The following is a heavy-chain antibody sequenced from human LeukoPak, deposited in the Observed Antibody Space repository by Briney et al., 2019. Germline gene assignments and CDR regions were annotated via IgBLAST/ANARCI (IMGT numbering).Heavy chain of an antibody. D-gene: IGHD2-15*01. CDR1: GFTFSSYA. V-gene: IGHV3-23*01. CDR2: ISGSGGST. CDR3: AKDDIVVVVAAIILDY. J-gene: IGHJ4*02. Sequence: PGGSLRLSCAASGFTFSSYAMSWVRQAPGKGLEWVPAISGSGGSTYYADSVKGRFTISRDNSKNTLYLQMNSLRAEDTAVYYCAKDDIVVVVAAIILDYWGQGTLVTVSS.